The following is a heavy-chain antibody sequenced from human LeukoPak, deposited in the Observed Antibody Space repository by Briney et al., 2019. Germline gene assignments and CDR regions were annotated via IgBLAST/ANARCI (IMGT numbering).Heavy chain of an antibody. CDR3: ARGGYLYGA. V-gene: IGHV3-49*04. CDR1: GFTFSSYS. J-gene: IGHJ5*02. Sequence: GGSLRLSCAASGFTFSSYSMNWVRQAPGKGLEWVGFIRSKASGGTTDYAASVRGRFTISRDDSKSIAYLQLNSLKTEDTAVYYCARGGYLYGAWGQGSLVTVSS. D-gene: IGHD3-10*01. CDR2: IRSKASGGTT.